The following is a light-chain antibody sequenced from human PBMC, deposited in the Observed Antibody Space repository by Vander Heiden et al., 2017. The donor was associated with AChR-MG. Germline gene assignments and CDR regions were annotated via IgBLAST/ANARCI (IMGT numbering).Light chain of an antibody. CDR1: SSSIGSNT. V-gene: IGLV1-44*01. Sequence: QSVLTQPPSASGPPGQSVTISCSGSSSSIGSNTVSWYQQRPGTAPKLLIYSNNQRPSGVPGRFSGSKSGTSASLAISGLQSEDEADYYCAAWDDSLNAYVFGAGTKVTVL. J-gene: IGLJ1*01. CDR3: AAWDDSLNAYV. CDR2: SNN.